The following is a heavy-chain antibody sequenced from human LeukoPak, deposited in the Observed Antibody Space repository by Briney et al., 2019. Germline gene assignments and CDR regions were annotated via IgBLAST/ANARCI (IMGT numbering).Heavy chain of an antibody. D-gene: IGHD6-19*01. CDR3: AKGFSSGWSCLDY. Sequence: GGSLRLSCAASGFTFDDYAMHWVRQAPGKGLEWVSGISWNSGSIGYAASVKGRFTISRDNAKNSLYLQMNSLTAEDMALYYCAKGFSSGWSCLDYWGQGTLVTGSS. J-gene: IGHJ4*02. V-gene: IGHV3-9*03. CDR1: GFTFDDYA. CDR2: ISWNSGSI.